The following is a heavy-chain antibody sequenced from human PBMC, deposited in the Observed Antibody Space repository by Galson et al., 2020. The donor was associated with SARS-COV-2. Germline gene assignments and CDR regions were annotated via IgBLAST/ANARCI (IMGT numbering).Heavy chain of an antibody. CDR1: GGSISSSNW. CDR2: IYHSGST. Sequence: SETLSLTCAVSGGSISSSNWWSWVRQPPGKGLEWIGEIYHSGSTNYNPSLKSRVTISVDTSKNQFSLKLSSVTAADTAVYYCARGLGIVIIPAAIVWFDPWGQGTLVSVSS. J-gene: IGHJ5*02. CDR3: ARGLGIVIIPAAIVWFDP. V-gene: IGHV4-4*02. D-gene: IGHD2-2*01.